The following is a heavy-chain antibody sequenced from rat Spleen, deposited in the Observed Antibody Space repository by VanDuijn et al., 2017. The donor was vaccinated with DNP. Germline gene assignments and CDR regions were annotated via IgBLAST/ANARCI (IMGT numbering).Heavy chain of an antibody. CDR3: ATLMYATDYYYFHY. CDR2: ISTGGGNT. V-gene: IGHV5S13*01. D-gene: IGHD1-6*01. CDR1: GFTFSNYG. Sequence: EVQLVESGGGLVQPGRSLKLSCAASGFTFSNYGMAWVRQAPTKGLEWVASISTGGGNTYYRDSVKGRFTISRDNAKSTLYLQVDSLRSEDTATYYCATLMYATDYYYFHYWGQGVMVTVSS. J-gene: IGHJ2*01.